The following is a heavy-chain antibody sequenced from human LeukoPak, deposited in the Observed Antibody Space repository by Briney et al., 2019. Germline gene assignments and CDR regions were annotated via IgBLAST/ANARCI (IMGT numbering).Heavy chain of an antibody. CDR2: IFYSGST. CDR3: ARVFAVPTKLYYYYMDV. V-gene: IGHV4-30-2*01. Sequence: PSETLSLTCAVSGGSISSGGYSWSWIRQPPGKGLEWIGYIFYSGSTYYSPSLTSRVTVSVDTSENQFSLKLSSVTAADTAVYYCARVFAVPTKLYYYYMDVWGKGITVTVSS. J-gene: IGHJ6*03. CDR1: GGSISSGGYS. D-gene: IGHD2-21*01.